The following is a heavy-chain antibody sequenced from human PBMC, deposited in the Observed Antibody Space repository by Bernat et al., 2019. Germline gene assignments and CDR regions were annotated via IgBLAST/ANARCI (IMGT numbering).Heavy chain of an antibody. V-gene: IGHV3-23*01. J-gene: IGHJ1*01. CDR2: ISGSGGST. CDR3: AKDVVVVPAAMGYFQH. Sequence: EVQLLESGGCLVQPGGSLRLSCAASGFTFSSDAMTWVRQAPGKGLEWVTGISGSGGSTYYAASVKGRFTISRDKSKNTLYLQMTSMRAEDTAVYYCAKDVVVVPAAMGYFQHWGQGTLVTVSS. D-gene: IGHD2-2*01. CDR1: GFTFSSDA.